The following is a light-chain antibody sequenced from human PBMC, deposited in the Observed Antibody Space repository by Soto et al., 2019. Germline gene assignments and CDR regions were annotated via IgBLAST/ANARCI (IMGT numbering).Light chain of an antibody. J-gene: IGKJ1*01. CDR3: QQGYSYPQT. V-gene: IGKV1-39*01. CDR2: GAS. Sequence: DIQMTQSPSSLSASVGDRVSITCRAGQSVNRFLNWYQQKPGKALILLIYGASSVQSGVASRFSGSGSGTDFTLTISSLQPTDFETYYCQQGYSYPQTFVQGTNVEIK. CDR1: QSVNRF.